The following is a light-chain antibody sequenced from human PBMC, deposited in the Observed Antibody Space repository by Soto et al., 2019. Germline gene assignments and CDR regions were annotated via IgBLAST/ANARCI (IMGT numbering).Light chain of an antibody. J-gene: IGKJ3*01. CDR3: QQYGSSLFT. CDR2: GAS. V-gene: IGKV3-20*01. Sequence: EIVLTQSPGTLSLSPGERATLSCRASQSVIRTYLAWYQQKPGQAPRLLIYGASSRATGIPDRFSGSGSGTDVTLTISRLEPEDFAVYYCQQYGSSLFTFGPGTKVDIK. CDR1: QSVIRTY.